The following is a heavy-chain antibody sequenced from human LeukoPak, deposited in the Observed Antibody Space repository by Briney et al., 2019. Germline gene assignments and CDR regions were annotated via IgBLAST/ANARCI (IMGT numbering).Heavy chain of an antibody. D-gene: IGHD5-12*01. Sequence: PSETLSLTCAVYGGSFSGYYWSWIRQPPGKGLEWIGEINHSGSTNYNPSLKSRVTISVDTSKNQFSLKLSSVTAADTAVYYCAKNGGLRPPFDSGGQGTLVTVPP. CDR1: GGSFSGYY. J-gene: IGHJ4*02. CDR2: INHSGST. V-gene: IGHV4-34*01. CDR3: AKNGGLRPPFDS.